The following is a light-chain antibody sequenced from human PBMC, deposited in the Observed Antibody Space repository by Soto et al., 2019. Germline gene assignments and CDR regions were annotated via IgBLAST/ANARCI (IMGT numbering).Light chain of an antibody. CDR3: QQYNSYSRR. CDR2: KAS. J-gene: IGKJ1*01. V-gene: IGKV1-5*03. CDR1: QSISDW. Sequence: DIQMTQSPSTLYASVGDRVTITCRASQSISDWLAWYQQKQGKAHKLLIFKASSLESGVPSRFSGSGSGTDFTLTISSLQPDDFATYYCQQYNSYSRRFGQGTKV.